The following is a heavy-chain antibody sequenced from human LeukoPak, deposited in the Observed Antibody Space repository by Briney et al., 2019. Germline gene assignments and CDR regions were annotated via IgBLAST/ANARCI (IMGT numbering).Heavy chain of an antibody. D-gene: IGHD5-12*01. Sequence: GGSLRLSCAASGFTFNTYAMSWVRQAPGKGVEWVSSIDGGGGKYYADSMKGRFTISRDNSKNTLYLQMNSLRAEDTAVYYCAKGNSGYNSGYYYHFFDYWGQGTLVTVSS. CDR1: GFTFNTYA. CDR3: AKGNSGYNSGYYYHFFDY. CDR2: IDGGGGK. V-gene: IGHV3-23*01. J-gene: IGHJ4*02.